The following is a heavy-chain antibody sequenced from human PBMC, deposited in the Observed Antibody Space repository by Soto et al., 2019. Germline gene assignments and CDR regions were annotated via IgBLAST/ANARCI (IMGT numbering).Heavy chain of an antibody. CDR2: IYNSGST. Sequence: SETLSLTCTVSGDSVSSGSYFWSWIRQPPGKGLEWIGYIYNSGSTNYNSSLKSRVSISVDTSKNQFSLKLSSVTPEDTAVYFCARGEQYSGRIFDYWGQGTLVTVSS. CDR3: ARGEQYSGRIFDY. D-gene: IGHD1-26*01. J-gene: IGHJ4*01. CDR1: GDSVSSGSYF. V-gene: IGHV4-61*01.